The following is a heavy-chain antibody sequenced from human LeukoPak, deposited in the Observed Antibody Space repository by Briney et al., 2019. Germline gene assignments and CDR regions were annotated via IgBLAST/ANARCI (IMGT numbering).Heavy chain of an antibody. Sequence: PSQTLSLTCTLSGRSIRSGGYCWSWIRPHPGRGLEWIGYIYYSGSTYYIPSLKSRVTISVDTSNDQFSLKVVSLTAADAAVYYCALSSYGMDVWGQGTTVTVSS. J-gene: IGHJ6*02. CDR1: GRSIRSGGYC. CDR3: ALSSYGMDV. V-gene: IGHV4-31*02. CDR2: IYYSGST.